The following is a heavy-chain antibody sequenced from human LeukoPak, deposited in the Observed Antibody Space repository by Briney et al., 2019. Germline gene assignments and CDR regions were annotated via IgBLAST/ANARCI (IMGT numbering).Heavy chain of an antibody. CDR2: TNHSGST. J-gene: IGHJ4*02. Sequence: PSETLSLTCAVYGGSFSGYYWSWIRQPPGKGLEWIGETNHSGSTNYNPSLKSRVTISVGTSKNQFSLKLSSVTAADTAVYYCARAPLRYFDYWGQGTLVTVSS. CDR1: GGSFSGYY. CDR3: ARAPLRYFDY. V-gene: IGHV4-34*01. D-gene: IGHD5-12*01.